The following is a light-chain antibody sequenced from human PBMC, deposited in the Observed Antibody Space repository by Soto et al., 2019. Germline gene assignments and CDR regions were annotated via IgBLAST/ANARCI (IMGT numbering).Light chain of an antibody. CDR2: GTS. Sequence: EIVMTQSPATLSVSPGERATLSCRASQSVGSNLAWFQQKPGQAPRLLIYGTSTRATSIPARFSGSGSGTEFTLTISSLQSEDFAVYYCQHYNNWPPMYTFGQGTRLEIK. V-gene: IGKV3-15*01. CDR3: QHYNNWPPMYT. J-gene: IGKJ2*01. CDR1: QSVGSN.